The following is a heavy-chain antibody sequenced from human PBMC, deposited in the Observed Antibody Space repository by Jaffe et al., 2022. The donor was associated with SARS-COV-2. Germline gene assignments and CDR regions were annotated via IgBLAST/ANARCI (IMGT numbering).Heavy chain of an antibody. CDR1: GGSISSGSYY. D-gene: IGHD3-3*01. CDR2: IYTSGST. CDR3: ARGDGFFGVAQNWFDP. J-gene: IGHJ5*02. Sequence: QVQLQESGPGLVKPSQTLSLTCTVSGGSISSGSYYWSWIRQPAGKGLEWIGRIYTSGSTNYNPSLKSRVTISVDTSKNQFSLKLSSVTAADTAVYYCARGDGFFGVAQNWFDPWGQGTLVTVSS. V-gene: IGHV4-61*02.